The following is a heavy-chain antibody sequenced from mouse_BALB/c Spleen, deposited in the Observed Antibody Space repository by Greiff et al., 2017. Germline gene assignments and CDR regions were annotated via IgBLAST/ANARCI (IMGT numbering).Heavy chain of an antibody. CDR1: GFNITDSY. CDR3: ARLYYDYDGGYYFDY. J-gene: IGHJ2*01. V-gene: IGHV14-3*02. D-gene: IGHD2-4*01. Sequence: VQLQQSGAELVKPGASVKLSCTASGFNITDSYMHWVKQRPEQGLEWIGRIDPANGNTKYDPKFQGKATITADTSSNTAYLQLSSLTSEDTAVYYCARLYYDYDGGYYFDYWGQGTTLTVSS. CDR2: IDPANGNT.